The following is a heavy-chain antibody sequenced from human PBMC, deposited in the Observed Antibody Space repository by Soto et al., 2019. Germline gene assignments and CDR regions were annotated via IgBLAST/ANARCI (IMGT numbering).Heavy chain of an antibody. V-gene: IGHV4-30-4*01. D-gene: IGHD3-3*01. CDR3: ASSTPTIFGVVPYYYYGMDV. J-gene: IGHJ6*02. CDR2: IYYSGST. CDR1: GGSISSGDYY. Sequence: PSETLYLTCTVSGGSISSGDYYWIWIRQPPGKVLDWIGYIYYSGSTYYNPSLKSRVTISVDTSKNQFSLKLSSVTAADTAVYYCASSTPTIFGVVPYYYYGMDVWGQGTTVTVSS.